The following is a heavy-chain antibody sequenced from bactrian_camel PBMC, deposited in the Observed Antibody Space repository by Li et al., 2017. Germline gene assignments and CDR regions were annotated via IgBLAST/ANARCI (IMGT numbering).Heavy chain of an antibody. CDR2: LDRDDTT. J-gene: IGHJ6*01. CDR3: AADPRPYCSLTFDY. CDR1: GDTSSPRC. V-gene: IGHV3S57*01. D-gene: IGHD3*01. Sequence: HVQLVESGGGAVQAGGSLSLSCTASGDTSSPRCWAWYRQAPGKEREAVAYLDRDDTTDYIEFVKGRFTISKDSAKNTLYLQMNSLKPEDTAMYYCAADPRPYCSLTFDYWGQGTQVTVS.